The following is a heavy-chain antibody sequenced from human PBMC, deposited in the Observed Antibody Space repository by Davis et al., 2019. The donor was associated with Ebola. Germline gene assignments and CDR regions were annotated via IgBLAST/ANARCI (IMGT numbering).Heavy chain of an antibody. J-gene: IGHJ4*02. CDR3: AGLYCSGGNCYQSY. Sequence: PGGSLRLSCAASGFTFSSYSMNWVRQAPGKGLEWVSSISSSSSYIYYADSVKGRFTISRDNAKNSLYLQMNSLRAEDTAVYYCAGLYCSGGNCYQSYWGQGTLVTVSS. D-gene: IGHD2-15*01. V-gene: IGHV3-21*01. CDR1: GFTFSSYS. CDR2: ISSSSSYI.